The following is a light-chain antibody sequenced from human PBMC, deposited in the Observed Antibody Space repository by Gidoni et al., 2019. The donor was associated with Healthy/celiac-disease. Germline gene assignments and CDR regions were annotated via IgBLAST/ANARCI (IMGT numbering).Light chain of an antibody. V-gene: IGKV1-39*01. Sequence: DIQITQSPSSLSASVGDRVTITCRASQSISIYLNWYQYKPGKAPTILIYAAASLQSGVPSRFSGSGSGTDFTLTISSLQPEDFATYYCQQSYSTLWTFGQXTKVEIK. CDR2: AAA. CDR1: QSISIY. J-gene: IGKJ1*01. CDR3: QQSYSTLWT.